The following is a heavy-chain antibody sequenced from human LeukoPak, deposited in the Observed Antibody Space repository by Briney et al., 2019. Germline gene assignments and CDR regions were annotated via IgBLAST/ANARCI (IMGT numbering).Heavy chain of an antibody. J-gene: IGHJ4*02. CDR3: ARDPPGSGSYYDY. D-gene: IGHD3-10*01. V-gene: IGHV4-61*01. Sequence: SETLSLTCTASGGSISSSSYYWGWIRQPPGKGLECIGYIYYSGSTNYNPSLTSRVTISVDTSKNQFSLKLRSVTAADTAVYYCARDPPGSGSYYDYWGQGILVTVSS. CDR2: IYYSGST. CDR1: GGSISSSSYY.